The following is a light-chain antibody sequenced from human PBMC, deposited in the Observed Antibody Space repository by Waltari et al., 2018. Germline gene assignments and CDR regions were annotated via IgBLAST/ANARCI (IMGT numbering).Light chain of an antibody. J-gene: IGKJ5*01. CDR2: GAS. V-gene: IGKV3-15*01. CDR3: QQYDNWPPIT. Sequence: EIVMTQSPATLSVSPGERANLSCRTSQNVKNNLAWYQQKPGQAPRLLIYGASTRATGIPARFSGSGSGTEFTLTISSVQSEDFAVYYCQQYDNWPPITFGQGTRLEIK. CDR1: QNVKNN.